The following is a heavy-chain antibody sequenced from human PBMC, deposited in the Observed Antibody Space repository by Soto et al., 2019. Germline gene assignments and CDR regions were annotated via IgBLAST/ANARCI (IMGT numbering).Heavy chain of an antibody. Sequence: EVQLVESGGGLVQPGRSLRLSCAASGFTFDDYAMHWVRQAPGKGLEWVSGISWNSGSIGYADSVKGRFTISRDNAKNSLYLQMNSLRAEDTALYYCAKDMAVAGTSPFDYWGQGTLVTVSS. D-gene: IGHD6-19*01. CDR1: GFTFDDYA. V-gene: IGHV3-9*01. CDR2: ISWNSGSI. CDR3: AKDMAVAGTSPFDY. J-gene: IGHJ4*02.